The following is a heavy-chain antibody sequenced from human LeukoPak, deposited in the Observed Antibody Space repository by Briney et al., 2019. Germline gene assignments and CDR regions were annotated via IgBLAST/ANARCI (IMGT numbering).Heavy chain of an antibody. D-gene: IGHD5-18*01. CDR1: GFTFSSYA. CDR2: IKKDGSEK. V-gene: IGHV3-7*01. Sequence: GGSLRLSCAASGFTFSSYAMSWVRQAPGKGLEWVANIKKDGSEKYSVDSVKGRFTISRDNAKTSLYLQMNTLRAEDTAVYYCARHLSGVTGYTYGRGIDYWGQGTLVTVSS. J-gene: IGHJ4*02. CDR3: ARHLSGVTGYTYGRGIDY.